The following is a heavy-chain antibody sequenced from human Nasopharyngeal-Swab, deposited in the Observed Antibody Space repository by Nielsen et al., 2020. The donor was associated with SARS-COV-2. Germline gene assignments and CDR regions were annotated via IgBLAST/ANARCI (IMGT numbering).Heavy chain of an antibody. CDR2: ISWNSGSI. CDR1: GFTFDDYA. D-gene: IGHD5-18*01. CDR3: AKGDTAMVTSMQQWLATGGLIDY. Sequence: GGSLRLSCAASGFTFDDYAMHWVRQAPGKGLEWVSGISWNSGSIGYADSVEGRFTISRDNAKNSLYLQMNSLRAEDTALYYCAKGDTAMVTSMQQWLATGGLIDYWGQGTLVTVSS. J-gene: IGHJ4*02. V-gene: IGHV3-9*01.